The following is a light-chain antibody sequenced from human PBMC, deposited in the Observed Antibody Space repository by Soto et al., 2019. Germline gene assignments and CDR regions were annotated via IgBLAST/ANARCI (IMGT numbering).Light chain of an antibody. Sequence: DIQVTQSPSTLFASVGDRVTITCWASQSIGTWLAWYQQKPGKAPKLLIFDASTLESGVPSRFSGSGSGTDFTLTISSLQPDDFATYYCQQYSDSSGAFGQGTKVDIK. CDR1: QSIGTW. V-gene: IGKV1-5*01. CDR2: DAS. J-gene: IGKJ1*01. CDR3: QQYSDSSGA.